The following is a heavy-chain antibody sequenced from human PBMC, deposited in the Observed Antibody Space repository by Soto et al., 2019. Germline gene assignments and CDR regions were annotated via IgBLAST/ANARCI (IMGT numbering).Heavy chain of an antibody. V-gene: IGHV1-69*13. CDR3: ARALTTSLDPYYYYGMDV. J-gene: IGHJ6*02. Sequence: SVKVSCKASGGTFSSYAISWVRQAPGQGLEWMGGIIPIFGTANYAQKFQGRVTITADESTSTAYMELSSLRSEDTAVYYCARALTTSLDPYYYYGMDVWGQGTTVTVSS. CDR1: GGTFSSYA. CDR2: IIPIFGTA. D-gene: IGHD4-17*01.